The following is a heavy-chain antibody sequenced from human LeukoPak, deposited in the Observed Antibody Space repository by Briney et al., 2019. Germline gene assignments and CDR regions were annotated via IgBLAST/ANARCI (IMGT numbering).Heavy chain of an antibody. D-gene: IGHD3-3*01. Sequence: ASVKVSCKASGYTYTSYDINWVRQATGQGLEWMGWMNPNSGNTGYAQKFQGRVTMTRNTSISTAYMELSSLRSEDTAVYYCARGAEWLLYNYYYYMDVWGKGTTVTVSS. CDR2: MNPNSGNT. V-gene: IGHV1-8*01. CDR3: ARGAEWLLYNYYYYMDV. J-gene: IGHJ6*03. CDR1: GYTYTSYD.